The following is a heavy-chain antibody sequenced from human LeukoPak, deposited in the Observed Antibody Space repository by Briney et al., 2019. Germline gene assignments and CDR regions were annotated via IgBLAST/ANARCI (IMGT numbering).Heavy chain of an antibody. D-gene: IGHD1-26*01. CDR2: IRSDGSNK. J-gene: IGHJ3*02. V-gene: IGHV3-30*02. Sequence: GGSLRLSCAASGFTFSSYGMHWVRQAPGKGLHWVAFIRSDGSNKYYADSVKGRFTISRDNSKNTLYLQMNSLRAEDTAVYYCARDQVGARGGDAFDIWGQGTMVTVSS. CDR1: GFTFSSYG. CDR3: ARDQVGARGGDAFDI.